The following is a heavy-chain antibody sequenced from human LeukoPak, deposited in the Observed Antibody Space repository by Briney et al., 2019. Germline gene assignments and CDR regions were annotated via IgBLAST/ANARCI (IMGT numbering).Heavy chain of an antibody. CDR1: GSTLTDEN. J-gene: IGHJ4*02. CDR3: ASAITKTIYRAPIPAF. Sequence: ASVKVSCKASGSTLTDENVHWVRQAPGQGLEWMGMMFPSGGTMGYAQKFQGRLTLDRDMSTSTVYMQLRSLTSDDSAIYYCASAITKTIYRAPIPAFWGQGTLVTVSS. V-gene: IGHV1-46*01. D-gene: IGHD5-24*01. CDR2: MFPSGGTM.